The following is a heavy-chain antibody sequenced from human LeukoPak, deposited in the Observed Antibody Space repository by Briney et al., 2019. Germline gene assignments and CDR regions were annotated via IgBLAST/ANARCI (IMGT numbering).Heavy chain of an antibody. V-gene: IGHV1-2*02. D-gene: IGHD6-19*01. J-gene: IGHJ4*02. CDR1: GYVFTTYG. CDR2: IIPNSGGT. CDR3: ARGREVAGTKYYFDY. Sequence: ASVKVSCKASGYVFTTYGFSWVRQAPGQGPEWMGWIIPNSGGTKYAQKFQGRVTMTRDTSISTAYMELSGLRPGDTGVYYCARGREVAGTKYYFDYWGQGTLVTVSS.